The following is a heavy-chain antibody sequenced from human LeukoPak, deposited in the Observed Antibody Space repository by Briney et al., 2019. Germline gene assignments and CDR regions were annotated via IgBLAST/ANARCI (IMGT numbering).Heavy chain of an antibody. Sequence: PSETLSLTCAVYGGSFSGYYWSWIRQPPGKGLEWIGEINHSGSTNYNPSLKSRVTISVDTSKNQFSLKLSSVTAADTAVYYCARGRGSSWHFPFDYWGQGTLVTVSS. J-gene: IGHJ4*02. CDR1: GGSFSGYY. CDR3: ARGRGSSWHFPFDY. CDR2: INHSGST. D-gene: IGHD6-13*01. V-gene: IGHV4-34*01.